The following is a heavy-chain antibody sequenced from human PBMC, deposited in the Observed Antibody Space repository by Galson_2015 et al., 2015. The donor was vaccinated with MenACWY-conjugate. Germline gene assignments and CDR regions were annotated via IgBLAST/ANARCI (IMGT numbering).Heavy chain of an antibody. Sequence: SLRLSCAASGFTFSSYAMSWVRQAPGKGLEWVSAISGSGGSTYYADSVKGRFTISRDNSKNTLYLQMNSLRAEDTAVYYCAKGRGYYDSTMGDYWGQGTLVTVSS. CDR1: GFTFSSYA. V-gene: IGHV3-23*01. CDR3: AKGRGYYDSTMGDY. J-gene: IGHJ4*02. D-gene: IGHD3-22*01. CDR2: ISGSGGST.